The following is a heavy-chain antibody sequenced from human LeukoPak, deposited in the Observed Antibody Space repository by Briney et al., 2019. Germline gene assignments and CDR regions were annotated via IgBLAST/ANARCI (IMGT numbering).Heavy chain of an antibody. J-gene: IGHJ5*01. CDR1: GYTFTSYG. CDR2: ISGYNGKT. D-gene: IGHD6-13*01. Sequence: GASVKVSCKASGYTFTSYGISWVRQAPGQGLEWMGWISGYNGKTNYAQKVQGRVTMTTDTSTSTAYMELRSLTSDDTAVYCCARPYRSSWFDSWGQGTLVTVSS. V-gene: IGHV1-18*01. CDR3: ARPYRSSWFDS.